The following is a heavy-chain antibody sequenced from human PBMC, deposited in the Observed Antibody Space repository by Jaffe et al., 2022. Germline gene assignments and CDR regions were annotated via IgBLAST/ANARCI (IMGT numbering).Heavy chain of an antibody. CDR3: AKDEGPYIVVVPAALDY. V-gene: IGHV3-30*02. J-gene: IGHJ4*02. CDR2: IRYDGSNK. D-gene: IGHD2-2*01. CDR1: GFTFSSYG. Sequence: QVQLVESGGGVVQPGGSLRLSCAASGFTFSSYGMHWVRQAPGKGLEWVAFIRYDGSNKYYADSVKGRFTISRDNSKNTLYLQMNSLRAEDTAVYYCAKDEGPYIVVVPAALDYWGQGTLVTVSS.